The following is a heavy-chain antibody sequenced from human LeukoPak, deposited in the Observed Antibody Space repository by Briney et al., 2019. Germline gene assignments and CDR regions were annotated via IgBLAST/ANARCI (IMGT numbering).Heavy chain of an antibody. Sequence: SSETLSLTCTVSGGSISSYYWSWIRQPAGKGLEWIGRIYTSGSTNYNPSLKSRVTMSVDTSKNQFSLKLSSVTAADTAVYYCARGAVTTLGYYYYMDVWGKGTTVTVSS. CDR2: IYTSGST. CDR3: ARGAVTTLGYYYYMDV. V-gene: IGHV4-4*07. CDR1: GGSISSYY. D-gene: IGHD4-11*01. J-gene: IGHJ6*03.